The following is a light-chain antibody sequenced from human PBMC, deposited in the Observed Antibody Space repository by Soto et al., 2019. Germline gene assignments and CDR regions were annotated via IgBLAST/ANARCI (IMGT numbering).Light chain of an antibody. CDR3: QQYGSSPPFT. Sequence: EIVLTQSPGTLSLSPGERATLSCRASQSVSSSYLAWYQQKPGQAPWLLIYEAFSRATGIPDRFIGSGSGTDFTLTISRLEPEDSAVYYCQQYGSSPPFTFGQGTKLEIK. CDR2: EAF. V-gene: IGKV3-20*01. CDR1: QSVSSSY. J-gene: IGKJ2*01.